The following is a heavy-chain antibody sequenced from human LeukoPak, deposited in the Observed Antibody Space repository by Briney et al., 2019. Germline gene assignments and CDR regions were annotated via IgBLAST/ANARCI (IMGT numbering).Heavy chain of an antibody. D-gene: IGHD1-1*01. V-gene: IGHV3-23*01. CDR1: GFTFSTYG. CDR3: AKDSHSGTTGFYYFDY. Sequence: GGSLRLSCAASGFTFSTYGMSWVRQAPGKGLQWVSTIPSGGSTYYADSVKGRFTISRDNSKNTLYLQMNSLRAEDTAVYYCAKDSHSGTTGFYYFDYWGQGTLVTVSS. J-gene: IGHJ4*02. CDR2: IPSGGST.